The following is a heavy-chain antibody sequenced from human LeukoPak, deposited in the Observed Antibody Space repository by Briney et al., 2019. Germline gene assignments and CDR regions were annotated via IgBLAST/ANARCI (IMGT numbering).Heavy chain of an antibody. V-gene: IGHV5-51*01. J-gene: IGHJ3*02. CDR1: GYIFSTYW. Sequence: GESLKISCKGSGYIFSTYWIGWVRQMPGKALDWVGTIHSGDSNTRYSPSFQGHVTISADKSISTAYLQWSSLKASDTAMYYCARHRHDYSNYGHAFDIWGQGTMVTVSS. CDR2: IHSGDSNT. D-gene: IGHD4-11*01. CDR3: ARHRHDYSNYGHAFDI.